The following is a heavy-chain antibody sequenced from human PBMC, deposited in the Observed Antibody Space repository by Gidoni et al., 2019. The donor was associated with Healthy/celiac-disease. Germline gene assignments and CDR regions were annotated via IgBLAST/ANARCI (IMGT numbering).Heavy chain of an antibody. CDR3: ARDGAGELLYYYYGMDV. V-gene: IGHV3-33*01. D-gene: IGHD1-26*01. J-gene: IGHJ6*02. CDR1: GFTFSSYG. Sequence: QVQLVESGGGVVQPGRSLRLSCAASGFTFSSYGMHWVRQAPGKGLEWVAVIWYDGSNKYYADSVKGRFTISRDNSKNTLYLQMNSLRAEDTAVYYCARDGAGELLYYYYGMDVWGQGTTVTVSS. CDR2: IWYDGSNK.